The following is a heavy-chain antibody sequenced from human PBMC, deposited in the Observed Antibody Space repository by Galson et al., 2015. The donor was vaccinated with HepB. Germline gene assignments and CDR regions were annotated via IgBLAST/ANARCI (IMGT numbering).Heavy chain of an antibody. V-gene: IGHV1-69*13. CDR2: IIPIFGTA. D-gene: IGHD1-20*01. J-gene: IGHJ4*02. CDR3: ASLRGITGTHGVDY. CDR1: GGTFSSYA. Sequence: SVKVSCKASGGTFSSYAISWVRQAPGQGLEWMGGIIPIFGTANYAQKFQGRVTITADESTSTAYMELGSLRSEDTAVYYCASLRGITGTHGVDYWGQGTLVTVSS.